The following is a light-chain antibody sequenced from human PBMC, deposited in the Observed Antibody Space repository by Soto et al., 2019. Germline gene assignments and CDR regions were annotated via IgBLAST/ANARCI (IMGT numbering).Light chain of an antibody. CDR2: DAS. CDR1: QSISSW. J-gene: IGKJ1*01. V-gene: IGKV1-5*01. CDR3: QQCNTYTWT. Sequence: DIQMTQSPSTLSASVGDRVTITCRASQSISSWLAWYQQKPGKAPKLLIYDASSLQSGVPSRFSGSGSGTEFTLTISSLQPDDFATYYCQQCNTYTWTVGQGTKVDIK.